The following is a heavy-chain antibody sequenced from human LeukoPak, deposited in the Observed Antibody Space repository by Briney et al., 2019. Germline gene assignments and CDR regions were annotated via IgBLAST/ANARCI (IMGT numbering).Heavy chain of an antibody. CDR2: ISYDGSNK. Sequence: GGSLRLSCAASGFTFSGYAMSWVRQAPGKGLEWVAVISYDGSNKYYADSVKGRFTISRDNSKNTLYLQMNSLRAEDTAVYYCAKGGLGYCSSTSCPGPFDYWGQGTLVTVSS. D-gene: IGHD2-2*01. V-gene: IGHV3-30*18. CDR1: GFTFSGYA. CDR3: AKGGLGYCSSTSCPGPFDY. J-gene: IGHJ4*02.